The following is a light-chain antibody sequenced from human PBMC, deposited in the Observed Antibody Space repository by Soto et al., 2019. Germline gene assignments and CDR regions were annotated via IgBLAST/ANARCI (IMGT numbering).Light chain of an antibody. V-gene: IGKV3-20*01. CDR2: GVS. CDR1: QSISSRN. CDR3: QQYGTSYP. Sequence: EIGLTQSPGTLSLSPGERATLSCRASQSISSRNLAWYQQKPGQAPRLLVYGVSSRATGIPDRFSGSGSGTDFTLTISRLEPEDFAVYSCQQYGTSYPFGQGTKLEIK. J-gene: IGKJ2*01.